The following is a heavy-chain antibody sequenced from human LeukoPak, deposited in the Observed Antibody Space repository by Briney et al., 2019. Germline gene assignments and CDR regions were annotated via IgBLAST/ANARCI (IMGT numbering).Heavy chain of an antibody. CDR2: IYYSGST. CDR3: ARLSGGYSSSTYYFDY. Sequence: PSETLSLTCTVSGGSISSSSYYWGWIRQPRGKGLEWIGSIYYSGSTYYNPSLKSRVTISVDTSKNQFSLKLSSVTAADTAVYYCARLSGGYSSSTYYFDYWGQGTLVTVSS. CDR1: GGSISSSSYY. V-gene: IGHV4-39*01. J-gene: IGHJ4*02. D-gene: IGHD6-13*01.